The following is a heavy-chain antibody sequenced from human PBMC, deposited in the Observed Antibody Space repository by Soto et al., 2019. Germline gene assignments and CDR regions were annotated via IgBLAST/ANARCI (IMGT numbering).Heavy chain of an antibody. CDR3: AHRRNPPHYDFWSGSNNWFDP. V-gene: IGHV2-5*02. Sequence: QITLKESGPTLVKPTQTLTLTCTFSGFSLSTSGVGVGWIRQPPGKALEWLALIYWDDDKRYSPSLKSRLTITKDTSKNQVVLTMTNMHPVDTATYYCAHRRNPPHYDFWSGSNNWFDPWGQGTLVTVAS. J-gene: IGHJ5*02. CDR2: IYWDDDK. CDR1: GFSLSTSGVG. D-gene: IGHD3-3*01.